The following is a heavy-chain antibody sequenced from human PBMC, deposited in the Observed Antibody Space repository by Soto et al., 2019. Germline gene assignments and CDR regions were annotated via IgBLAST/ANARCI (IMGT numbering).Heavy chain of an antibody. J-gene: IGHJ5*02. D-gene: IGHD3-10*01. CDR2: ISASDGST. Sequence: SVKVSCMAPVYWYSFGFSWVRQAPGQGLEWMGWISASDGSTNSAQKFRGRISMTTDTSTNTAYMDLLSLTSDDTAVYFCATYYFGSGSYYRFETWGQGTLVTVSS. CDR1: VYWYSFG. V-gene: IGHV1-18*01. CDR3: ATYYFGSGSYYRFET.